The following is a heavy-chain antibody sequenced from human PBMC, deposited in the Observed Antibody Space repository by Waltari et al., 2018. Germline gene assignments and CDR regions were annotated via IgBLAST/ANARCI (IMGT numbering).Heavy chain of an antibody. Sequence: QVQLQQWGAGLLKPSETLSLTCAVYGGSFSGYYWSWIRQPPGKGLEWIGEINHSGSTTYKPSLRSRVTISVDTSKKQFALKLGSVAAADTAVYYCARGRQWLVPTYGRSWFDPWGQGTLVTVSS. CDR1: GGSFSGYY. D-gene: IGHD6-19*01. CDR2: INHSGST. V-gene: IGHV4-34*01. CDR3: ARGRQWLVPTYGRSWFDP. J-gene: IGHJ5*02.